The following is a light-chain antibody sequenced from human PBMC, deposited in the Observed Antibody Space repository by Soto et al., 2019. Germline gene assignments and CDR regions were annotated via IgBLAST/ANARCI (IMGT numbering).Light chain of an antibody. J-gene: IGLJ1*01. Sequence: QSLLTQLPSVSGTPGQGVTISCYGSSSNIGSNYVYWYQQLPGNGPTLLISRNNQRPSAVPDRFSGSKCGTSASLAISGLRSGDEADYYSSAGDESLTTSYGLGSGTKVTVL. CDR1: SSNIGSNY. V-gene: IGLV1-47*01. CDR2: RNN. CDR3: SAGDESLTTSYG.